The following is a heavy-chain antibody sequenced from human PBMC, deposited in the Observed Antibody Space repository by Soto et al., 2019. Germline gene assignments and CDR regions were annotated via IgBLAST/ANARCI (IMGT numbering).Heavy chain of an antibody. Sequence: GASVKVSCKASGFTFXSSAMQWARQARGQRLEWIGWIVVGSGNTNYAQKFQERVTITRDMSTSTAYMELSSLRSEDTAVYYCAATPYYYDSSGSHNWFDPWGQGTLVTVSS. CDR3: AATPYYYDSSGSHNWFDP. V-gene: IGHV1-58*02. CDR1: GFTFXSSA. CDR2: IVVGSGNT. J-gene: IGHJ5*02. D-gene: IGHD3-22*01.